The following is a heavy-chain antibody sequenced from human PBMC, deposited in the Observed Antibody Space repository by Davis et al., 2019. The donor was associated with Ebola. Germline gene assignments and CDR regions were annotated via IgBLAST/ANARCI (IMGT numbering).Heavy chain of an antibody. Sequence: GGSLRLSCAASGFTFSTFAMHWVRQAPGKGLEWEAIIWDDGNDKYYADSVKGRFTISRDNSKNTLYLQMNSLRAEDTAVYYCARYRGDTAMVVPFDYWGQGTLVTVSS. J-gene: IGHJ4*02. CDR3: ARYRGDTAMVVPFDY. CDR1: GFTFSTFA. CDR2: IWDDGNDK. V-gene: IGHV3-33*01. D-gene: IGHD5-18*01.